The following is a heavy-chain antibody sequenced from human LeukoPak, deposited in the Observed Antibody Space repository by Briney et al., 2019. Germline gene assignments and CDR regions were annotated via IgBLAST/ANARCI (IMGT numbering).Heavy chain of an antibody. D-gene: IGHD3-22*01. J-gene: IGHJ4*02. Sequence: GGSLRLSCAASGFTFSSYAMSWVRQAPGKGLEWVSAISGSGGSTYYADSVKGRFTISRDNSKNTLYLQMNSLRAEDTAVYYCARGEERNYYDSSGPPFDYWGQGTLVTVSS. CDR3: ARGEERNYYDSSGPPFDY. CDR2: ISGSGGST. CDR1: GFTFSSYA. V-gene: IGHV3-23*01.